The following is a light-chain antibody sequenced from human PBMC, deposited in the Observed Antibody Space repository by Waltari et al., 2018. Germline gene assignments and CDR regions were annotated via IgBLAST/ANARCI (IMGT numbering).Light chain of an antibody. V-gene: IGLV2-23*02. CDR3: CSYAGLGIYV. CDR1: SSDVGNDNL. J-gene: IGLJ1*01. Sequence: QAGLAQPASVSGTPAQPIPVSCTRTSSDVGNDNLVSWYQQYPGKAPKLMVYEVTKRTSGFSDRFSGSKSGNTASLTISGLQSEDEADYYCCSYAGLGIYVFGTGTKVTVL. CDR2: EVT.